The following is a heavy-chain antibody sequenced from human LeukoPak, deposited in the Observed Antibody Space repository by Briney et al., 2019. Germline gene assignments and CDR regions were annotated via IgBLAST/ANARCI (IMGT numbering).Heavy chain of an antibody. CDR1: GFTFSSYA. Sequence: PGGSLRLSCAASGFTFSSYAMSWVRQAPGKALECVSAITASGGSTYYADSVKGRFTISRDNSKNTLYLQMNRLRAEDTAVYYCPSGSADYWGQGTLVTVSS. CDR2: ITASGGST. J-gene: IGHJ4*02. D-gene: IGHD1-26*01. V-gene: IGHV3-23*01. CDR3: PSGSADY.